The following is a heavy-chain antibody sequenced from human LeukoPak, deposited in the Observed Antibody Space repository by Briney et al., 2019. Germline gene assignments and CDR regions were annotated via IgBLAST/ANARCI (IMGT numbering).Heavy chain of an antibody. CDR3: AKDQDTMIVVVLDAFDI. CDR1: GFTFSSYA. Sequence: PGGSLRLSCAASGFTFSSYAMSWVRQAPGKGLEWVSAISGSGCSTYYADSVKGRFTISRDNSKNTLYLQMNSLRAEDTAVYYCAKDQDTMIVVVLDAFDIWGQGTMVTVSS. D-gene: IGHD3-22*01. J-gene: IGHJ3*02. CDR2: ISGSGCST. V-gene: IGHV3-23*01.